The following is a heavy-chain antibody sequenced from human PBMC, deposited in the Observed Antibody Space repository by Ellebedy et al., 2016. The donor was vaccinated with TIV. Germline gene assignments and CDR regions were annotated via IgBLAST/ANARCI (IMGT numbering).Heavy chain of an antibody. CDR1: GYTLTELS. D-gene: IGHD4/OR15-4a*01. CDR3: ARAVTMRVYYMDV. CDR2: INPNSGGT. Sequence: ASVKVSXXVSGYTLTELSMHWVRQAPGKGLEWMGWINPNSGGTNYAQKFQGRVTMTRDTSISTAYMELSRLRSDDTAVYYCARAVTMRVYYMDVWGKGTTVTVSS. V-gene: IGHV1-2*02. J-gene: IGHJ6*03.